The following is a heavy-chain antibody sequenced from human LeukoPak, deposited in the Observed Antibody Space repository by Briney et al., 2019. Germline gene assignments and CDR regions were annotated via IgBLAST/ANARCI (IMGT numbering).Heavy chain of an antibody. CDR1: GGSISNYY. D-gene: IGHD2-2*01. CDR2: IYPSGTT. Sequence: SETLSLTCTVSGGSISNYYWSWIRQPAGKGLEWIGRIYPSGTTTYNPSLKSRVTMSVDTPKNQFSLKLTSLTAADTAVYYCARDRGCSSTSCYVFDYWGQGTLVTVSS. J-gene: IGHJ4*02. V-gene: IGHV4-4*07. CDR3: ARDRGCSSTSCYVFDY.